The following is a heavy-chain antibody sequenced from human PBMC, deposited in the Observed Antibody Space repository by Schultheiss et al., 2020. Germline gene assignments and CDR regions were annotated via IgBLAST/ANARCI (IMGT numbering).Heavy chain of an antibody. Sequence: SETLSLTCTVSGGSISSSSYYWGWIRQPPGKGLEWIGSIYYSGSTNYNPSLKSRVTMSVDTSKNQFSLKLSSVTAADTALYYCAKRKQRAFDIWGQGTRVTVSS. CDR3: AKRKQRAFDI. D-gene: IGHD6-25*01. CDR2: IYYSGST. V-gene: IGHV4-39*07. CDR1: GGSISSSSYY. J-gene: IGHJ3*02.